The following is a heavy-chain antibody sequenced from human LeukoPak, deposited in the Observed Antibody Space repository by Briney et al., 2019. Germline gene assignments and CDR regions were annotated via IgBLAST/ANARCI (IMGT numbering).Heavy chain of an antibody. CDR1: GYTFTGYY. Sequence: ASVKVSCKASGYTFTGYYMHWVRQAPGQGLEWMGWINPNSGGTNYAQKFQGRATMTRDTSISTAYMELSRLRSDDTAVYYCARDRRDYGDQTEYYFDYWGQGTLVTVSS. CDR3: ARDRRDYGDQTEYYFDY. J-gene: IGHJ4*02. V-gene: IGHV1-2*02. CDR2: INPNSGGT. D-gene: IGHD4-17*01.